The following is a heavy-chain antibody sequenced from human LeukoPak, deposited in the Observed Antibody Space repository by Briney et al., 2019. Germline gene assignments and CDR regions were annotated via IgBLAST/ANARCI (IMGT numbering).Heavy chain of an antibody. Sequence: GGSLRLPCAASGFTFSDHYMNWIRQAPGKGLEWVSYISSTSDYTNYSDSVKGRFTISRDNAKKSLYLQMNILKTEDTAVYYCTSTRYASGGDFDSWGQGTLVTVSS. J-gene: IGHJ4*02. CDR2: ISSTSDYT. V-gene: IGHV3-11*03. D-gene: IGHD3-10*01. CDR3: TSTRYASGGDFDS. CDR1: GFTFSDHY.